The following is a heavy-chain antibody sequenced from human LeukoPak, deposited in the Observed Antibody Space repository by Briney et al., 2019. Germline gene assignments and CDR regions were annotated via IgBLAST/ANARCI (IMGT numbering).Heavy chain of an antibody. D-gene: IGHD2-2*01. CDR2: IYYSGST. CDR1: GGSISTSNYY. J-gene: IGHJ4*02. CDR3: ARGRPVHCSSTSCYWGAVDY. Sequence: SETLSLTCTVSGGSISTSNYYWGWIRQPPGKGLEWIGSIYYSGSTYYNPSLKSRVTISVDTSKNQFSLKLSSVTAADTAVYYCARGRPVHCSSTSCYWGAVDYWGQGTLVTVSS. V-gene: IGHV4-39*01.